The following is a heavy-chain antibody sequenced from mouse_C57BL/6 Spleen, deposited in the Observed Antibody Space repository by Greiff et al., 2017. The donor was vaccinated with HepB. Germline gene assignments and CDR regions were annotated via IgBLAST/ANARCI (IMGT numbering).Heavy chain of an antibody. J-gene: IGHJ2*01. Sequence: QVQLQQSGAELARPGASVKLSCKASGYTFTSYGISRVKQRTGQGLEWIGEIYPRSGNTYYNEKFKGKATLTADKSSSTAYMELRSLTSEDSAVYFCARGGNYGNYVGYWGQGTTLTVSS. CDR1: GYTFTSYG. CDR3: ARGGNYGNYVGY. D-gene: IGHD2-1*01. CDR2: IYPRSGNT. V-gene: IGHV1-81*01.